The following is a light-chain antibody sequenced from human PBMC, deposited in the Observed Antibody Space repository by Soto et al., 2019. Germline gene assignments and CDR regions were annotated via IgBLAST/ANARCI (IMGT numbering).Light chain of an antibody. V-gene: IGKV1-39*01. Sequence: DIQMTQSPSSLSASVGDRVTITCRASESISRHLNWYQQKPGNAPKLLIYAASSLQNGVPSRFSGSGSGTDFTLTISNLQPGDFAAYYCQESYSTPSITFGQGTKLETK. J-gene: IGKJ5*01. CDR3: QESYSTPSIT. CDR1: ESISRH. CDR2: AAS.